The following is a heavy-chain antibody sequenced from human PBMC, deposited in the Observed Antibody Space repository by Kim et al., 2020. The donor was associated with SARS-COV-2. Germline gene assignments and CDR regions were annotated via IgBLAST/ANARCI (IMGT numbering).Heavy chain of an antibody. Sequence: LKSRITISVATSNNQFSLKLSSVTAADTAVYYCARFPIHYYGSGSYPFDYWGQGTLVTVSS. D-gene: IGHD3-10*01. CDR3: ARFPIHYYGSGSYPFDY. J-gene: IGHJ4*02. V-gene: IGHV4-59*01.